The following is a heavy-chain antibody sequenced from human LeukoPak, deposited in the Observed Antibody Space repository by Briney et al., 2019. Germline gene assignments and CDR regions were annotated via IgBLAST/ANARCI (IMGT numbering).Heavy chain of an antibody. V-gene: IGHV4-39*07. CDR1: GGSISRSSYY. Sequence: PSETLSLTCTVSGGSISRSSYYWGWIRQPPGKGLEWIGSIYYSGSTYYNPSLKSRVTISVDTSKNQFSLKLSSVTAADTAVYYCARGRYGSGSYYNQPPSGYGYWGQGTLVTVSS. D-gene: IGHD3-10*01. CDR3: ARGRYGSGSYYNQPPSGYGY. CDR2: IYYSGST. J-gene: IGHJ4*02.